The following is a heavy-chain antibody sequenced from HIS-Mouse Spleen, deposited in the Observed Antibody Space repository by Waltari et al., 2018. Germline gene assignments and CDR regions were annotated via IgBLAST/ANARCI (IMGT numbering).Heavy chain of an antibody. V-gene: IGHV3-15*01. D-gene: IGHD5-12*01. CDR1: GFTFRTAW. CDR3: TTDPNSGYPDY. Sequence: EVQLVESGGGLVKPGGSLRLSCAASGFTFRTAWLSVVRQAPGKGLEWVGRIKSKTDGGTTDYAAPVKGRFTISRDDSKNTLYLQMNSLKTEDTAMYYCTTDPNSGYPDYWGQGTLVTVSS. CDR2: IKSKTDGGTT. J-gene: IGHJ4*02.